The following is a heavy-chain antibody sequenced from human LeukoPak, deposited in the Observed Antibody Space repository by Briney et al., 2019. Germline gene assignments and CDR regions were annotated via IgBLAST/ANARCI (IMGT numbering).Heavy chain of an antibody. J-gene: IGHJ6*03. CDR2: INAGNGNT. V-gene: IGHV1-3*01. Sequence: ASVKVSCKASGYTFTSYAMHWVRQAPGQRLEWMGWINAGNGNTKYSQKFQGRVTITRDTSTSTAYMELRSLRSDDTAVYYCARSGSVAALYYYYYYMDVWGKGTTVTVSS. D-gene: IGHD6-13*01. CDR1: GYTFTSYA. CDR3: ARSGSVAALYYYYYYMDV.